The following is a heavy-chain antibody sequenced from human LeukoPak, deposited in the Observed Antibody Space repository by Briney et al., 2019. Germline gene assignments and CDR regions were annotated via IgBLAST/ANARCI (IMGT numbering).Heavy chain of an antibody. D-gene: IGHD3-22*01. V-gene: IGHV4-39*01. J-gene: IGHJ3*01. CDR2: IYYSGST. CDR1: GGSISSCSYY. CDR3: ASQTYYYDSSGYL. Sequence: SETLSLTCTVSGGSISSCSYYWGWIRQPPGKGLEWIGSIYYSGSTYYNPSLKSRVTISVDTSKNQFSLKLSSVTAADTAVYYCASQTYYYDSSGYLWGQGTMVTVSS.